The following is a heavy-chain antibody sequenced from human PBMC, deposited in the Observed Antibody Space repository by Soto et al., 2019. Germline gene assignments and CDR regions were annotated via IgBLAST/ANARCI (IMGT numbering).Heavy chain of an antibody. CDR3: SRGPIGDAAMVTNSFYY. CDR2: LSYDGNNK. Sequence: QVQLVESGGGVVQPGRSLRLSCAASGFTFSNYAIHWVRQAPGKGLEWVAVLSYDGNNKHYADSVKGLFTISRDNSKNTLFLQMNSLRTEDTAVYYCSRGPIGDAAMVTNSFYYWGQGTLVTVSS. CDR1: GFTFSNYA. D-gene: IGHD5-18*01. J-gene: IGHJ4*02. V-gene: IGHV3-30-3*01.